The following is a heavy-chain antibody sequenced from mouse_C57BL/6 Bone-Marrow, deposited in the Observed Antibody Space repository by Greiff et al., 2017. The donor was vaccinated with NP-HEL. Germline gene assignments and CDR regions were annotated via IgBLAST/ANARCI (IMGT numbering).Heavy chain of an antibody. Sequence: VQLQQSGAELARPGASVKMSCKASGYTFTSYTMHWVKQRPGQGLEWIGYINPSSGYTKYNQKFKDKATLTADKSSSTAYMQLSSLTSEDSAAYYCARSQIYYYGTRYFDVWGTGTTVTVSS. V-gene: IGHV1-4*01. CDR1: GYTFTSYT. CDR2: INPSSGYT. J-gene: IGHJ1*03. D-gene: IGHD1-1*01. CDR3: ARSQIYYYGTRYFDV.